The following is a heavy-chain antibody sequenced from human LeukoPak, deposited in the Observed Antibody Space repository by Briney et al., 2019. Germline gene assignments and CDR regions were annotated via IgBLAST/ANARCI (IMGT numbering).Heavy chain of an antibody. V-gene: IGHV1-2*02. CDR2: INPNSGGT. CDR1: GYTFTGYY. J-gene: IGHJ5*02. Sequence: GASVKLSCKASGYTFTGYYMHWVRQAPGQGLEWMGWINPNSGGTNYAQKFQGRVTMTRDTSISTAYMELSRLRSDDTAVYYCARGRPPRYGDYRGLNWFDPWGQGTLVTVSS. D-gene: IGHD4-17*01. CDR3: ARGRPPRYGDYRGLNWFDP.